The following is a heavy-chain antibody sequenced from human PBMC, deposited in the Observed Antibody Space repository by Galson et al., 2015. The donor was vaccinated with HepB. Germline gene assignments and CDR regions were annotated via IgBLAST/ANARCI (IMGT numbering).Heavy chain of an antibody. CDR1: GYTFTSYY. Sequence: SVKVSCKASGYTFTSYYMHWVRQAPGQGLEWMEIINPSGGSTSYAQKFQGRVTMTRDTSTSTVYMELSSLRSEDTAVYYCAAYSAMTAPIDPWGQGTLVTVSS. CDR2: INPSGGST. V-gene: IGHV1-46*01. CDR3: AAYSAMTAPIDP. D-gene: IGHD4/OR15-4a*01. J-gene: IGHJ5*02.